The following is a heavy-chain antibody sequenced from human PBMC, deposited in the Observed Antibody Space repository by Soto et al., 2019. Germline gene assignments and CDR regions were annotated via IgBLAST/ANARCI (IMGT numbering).Heavy chain of an antibody. D-gene: IGHD2-15*01. CDR1: GFTFTSSA. CDR3: AAEYCSGGSCYRQWGMDG. Sequence: SVKVSCKASGFTFTSSAVQWVRQARGQRLEWIGWIVVGSGNTNYAQKFQERVTITRDMSTSTAYMELSSLRSEDTAVYYCAAEYCSGGSCYRQWGMDGWGQGTTVTVSS. J-gene: IGHJ6*02. V-gene: IGHV1-58*01. CDR2: IVVGSGNT.